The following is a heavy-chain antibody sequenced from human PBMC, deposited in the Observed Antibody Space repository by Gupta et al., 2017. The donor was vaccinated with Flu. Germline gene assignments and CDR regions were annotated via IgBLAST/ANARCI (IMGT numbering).Heavy chain of an antibody. CDR1: GFTFSSYA. D-gene: IGHD3-22*01. CDR3: AKTRSEGGYYYEYYYYGMGV. CDR2: ISGSGGST. J-gene: IGHJ6*02. Sequence: EVQLLESGGGLVQPGGSLRLSCAASGFTFSSYAMSWVRQAPGKGLEWVSAISGSGGSTYYADSVKGRFTISRDNSKNTLYLQMNSLRAEDTAVYYCAKTRSEGGYYYEYYYYGMGVWGQGTTVTVSS. V-gene: IGHV3-23*01.